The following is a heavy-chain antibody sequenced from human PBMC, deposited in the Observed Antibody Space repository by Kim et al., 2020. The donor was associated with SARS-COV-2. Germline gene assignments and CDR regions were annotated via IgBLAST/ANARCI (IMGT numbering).Heavy chain of an antibody. CDR3: ARDPHWNDRVPYYYGMDV. J-gene: IGHJ6*02. D-gene: IGHD1-1*01. CDR2: IIPIFGTA. CDR1: GGSFSSYA. Sequence: SVKVSCKASGGSFSSYAISWVRQAPGQGLEWMGGIIPIFGTANYAQKFQGRVTITADESTSTAYMELSSLRSEDTAVYYCARDPHWNDRVPYYYGMDVWGQGTTVTVSS. V-gene: IGHV1-69*13.